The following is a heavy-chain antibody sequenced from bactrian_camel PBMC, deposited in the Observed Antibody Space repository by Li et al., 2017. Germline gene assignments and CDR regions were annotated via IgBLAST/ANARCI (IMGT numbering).Heavy chain of an antibody. CDR2: IYTSLGAT. CDR3: AAGFFACAIQDGVRAKEFGVWGQGTQEAVFFGR. V-gene: IGHV3S63*01. J-gene: IGHJ6*01. Sequence: VQLVESGGGSVQAGGSLRPTCAVSGYTSNNNCMGWFRQAPGKEREGVASIYTSLGATYYADSVKGRFNISRDNARHMVYLQMNDLTPEDTATYYCAAGFFACAIQDGVRAKEFGVWGQGTQEAVFFGRWGQGTQVTVS. D-gene: IGHD5*01. CDR1: GYTSNNNC.